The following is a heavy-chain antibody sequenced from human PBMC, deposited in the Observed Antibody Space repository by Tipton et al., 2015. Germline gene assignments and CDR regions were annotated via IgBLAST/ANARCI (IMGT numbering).Heavy chain of an antibody. Sequence: TLSLTCSVSSDSISKYYWSWIRQPPGKELEWIGYIQYSGSTNYNPSLKSRVTISVDTSKTQFSLKMSSVTASDTAVYYCARTQGYFDGSGYYYDAFDIWGQGTMVTVSS. CDR1: SDSISKYY. CDR2: IQYSGST. J-gene: IGHJ3*02. CDR3: ARTQGYFDGSGYYYDAFDI. V-gene: IGHV4-59*01. D-gene: IGHD3-22*01.